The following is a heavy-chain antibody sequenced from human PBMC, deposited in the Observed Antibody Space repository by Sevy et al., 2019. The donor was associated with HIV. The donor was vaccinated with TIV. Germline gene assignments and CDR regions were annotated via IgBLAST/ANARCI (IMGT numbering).Heavy chain of an antibody. Sequence: GGSLRLSCAASGFTFSVYWMNWVRQAPGKGLEWVANIKGDGSDKHYVDSVEGRFTISRDNGKNSLYLQMNSLRVEDTAVYYCAHETIGRFDSWGQGTRVTVSS. J-gene: IGHJ4*02. CDR3: AHETIGRFDS. V-gene: IGHV3-7*01. D-gene: IGHD3-16*01. CDR1: GFTFSVYW. CDR2: IKGDGSDK.